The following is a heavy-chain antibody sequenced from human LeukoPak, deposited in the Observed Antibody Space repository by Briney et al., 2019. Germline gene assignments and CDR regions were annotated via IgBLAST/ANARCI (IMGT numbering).Heavy chain of an antibody. CDR2: IHDDGIVT. J-gene: IGHJ4*02. Sequence: GGSLRLSCAASGFTFTAYAMSWFRQTPEKVLEWVANIHDDGIVTHYVDSVKGRFTISRDNARNSVNLQLNSLRVEDTALYYCARGRGWVDHWGQGTLVTVSS. CDR3: ARGRGWVDH. CDR1: GFTFTAYA. V-gene: IGHV3-7*01. D-gene: IGHD3-16*01.